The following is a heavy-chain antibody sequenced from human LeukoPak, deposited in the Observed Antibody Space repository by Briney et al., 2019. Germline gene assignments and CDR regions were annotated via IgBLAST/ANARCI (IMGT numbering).Heavy chain of an antibody. J-gene: IGHJ1*01. D-gene: IGHD4-11*01. CDR1: GFTFSHYG. Sequence: PGGSLRLSCAASGFTFSHYGMHWVRQTPGAGLEWVAVIWSDGSDKYYAKSVKGRFTISRDNSKNSLFLQMNSLRAEDTAVDYCEKDAQRGFDYSNSLQNWGQGILVTVSS. V-gene: IGHV3-33*06. CDR2: IWSDGSDK. CDR3: EKDAQRGFDYSNSLQN.